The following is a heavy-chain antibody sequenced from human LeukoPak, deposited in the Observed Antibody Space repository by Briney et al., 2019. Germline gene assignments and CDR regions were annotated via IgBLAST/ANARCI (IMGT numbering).Heavy chain of an antibody. J-gene: IGHJ6*03. D-gene: IGHD2-2*01. CDR2: IYYSGST. CDR3: ARIPPAANRRTYYMDV. CDR1: GGSISSYY. V-gene: IGHV4-59*01. Sequence: SETLSLTCTVSGGSISSYYWSWIRQPPGKGLEWIGYIYYSGSTNYNPSLKSRVTISVDTSKNQFSLKLSSVTAADTAVYYCARIPPAANRRTYYMDVWGKGTTVTVSS.